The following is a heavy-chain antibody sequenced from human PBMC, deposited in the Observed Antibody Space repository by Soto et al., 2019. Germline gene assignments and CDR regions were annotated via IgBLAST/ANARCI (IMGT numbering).Heavy chain of an antibody. Sequence: QVQLQESGPGLVKPSQTLSLTCTVSGGSISSGDYYWSWIRQPPGKGLEWIGYIYYSGSTYYNPSLKSRVTISVDTSKNQCSLKLSSVTAADTAVYYCARDRIVVAPAQKLYYYYGMDVWGQGTTVTVSS. J-gene: IGHJ6*02. CDR3: ARDRIVVAPAQKLYYYYGMDV. CDR1: GGSISSGDYY. D-gene: IGHD2-2*01. CDR2: IYYSGST. V-gene: IGHV4-30-4*01.